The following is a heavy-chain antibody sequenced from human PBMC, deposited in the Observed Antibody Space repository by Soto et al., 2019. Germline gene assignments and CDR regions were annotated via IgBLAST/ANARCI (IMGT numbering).Heavy chain of an antibody. CDR2: IYHSGST. Sequence: SETLSLTCAVSGGSISSGGYSWSWIRLPPGKGLEWIGYIYHSGSTYYNPSLKSRVTISVDRSKNQFSLKLSSVTAADTAVYYCARGNVVPLDYWGQGTLVTVSS. D-gene: IGHD2-21*01. J-gene: IGHJ4*02. CDR3: ARGNVVPLDY. CDR1: GGSISSGGYS. V-gene: IGHV4-30-2*01.